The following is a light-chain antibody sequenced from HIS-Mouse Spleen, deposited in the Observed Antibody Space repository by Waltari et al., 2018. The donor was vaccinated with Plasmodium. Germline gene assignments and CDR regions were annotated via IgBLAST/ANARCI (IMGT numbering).Light chain of an antibody. J-gene: IGLJ3*02. CDR3: YSTDSSGNHRV. CDR1: ALPKKY. CDR2: DDS. Sequence: SYELTQPPSVSVSPVQTARITCSGDALPKKYAYWSQQKSGQAPVLVIYDDSKRPSGLPERFSGSSSGTMATLTISGAQVEDEADYYCYSTDSSGNHRVFGGGTKLTVL. V-gene: IGLV3-10*01.